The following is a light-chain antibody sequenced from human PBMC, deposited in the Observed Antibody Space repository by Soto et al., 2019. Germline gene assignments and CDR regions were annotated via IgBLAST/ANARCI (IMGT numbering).Light chain of an antibody. Sequence: EIVMTQSPATLSVSPGQRASLSCGASQSVSTTVAWYHQKPGQAPRLLIYGASSRATGIPDRFSGSGSGTDFTLTISRLEPEDFAVYYCQQYGSSQWTFGQGTKVDI. CDR3: QQYGSSQWT. J-gene: IGKJ1*01. CDR1: QSVSTT. CDR2: GAS. V-gene: IGKV3-20*01.